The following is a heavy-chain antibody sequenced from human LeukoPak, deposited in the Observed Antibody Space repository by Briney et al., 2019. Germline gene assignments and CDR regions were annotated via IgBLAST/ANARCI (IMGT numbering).Heavy chain of an antibody. CDR2: IRYDGSNK. CDR1: GFTFSSYG. Sequence: GGSLRLSCAASGFTFSSYGMHWVRQAPGKGLEWVAFIRYDGSNKYYADSVKGRFTISRDNSKNTLYLQMNSLRAEDTAVYYCAQINPGDFLGWVDYWGQGTLVTVSS. CDR3: AQINPGDFLGWVDY. D-gene: IGHD7-27*01. V-gene: IGHV3-30*02. J-gene: IGHJ4*02.